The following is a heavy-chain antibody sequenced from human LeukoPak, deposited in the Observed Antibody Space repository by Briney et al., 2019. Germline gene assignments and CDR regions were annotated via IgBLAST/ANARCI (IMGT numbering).Heavy chain of an antibody. Sequence: PGGSLRLSCAASGFTFSSYAMSWVRQAPGKGLEWVSAISGSGGSTYYADSVKGRFTISRANSKNTLYLQMNSLRAEDTAVYYCAKDQGGCSSTSCYARGVDDSWGQGTLVTVSS. D-gene: IGHD2-2*01. V-gene: IGHV3-23*01. CDR1: GFTFSSYA. J-gene: IGHJ4*02. CDR2: ISGSGGST. CDR3: AKDQGGCSSTSCYARGVDDS.